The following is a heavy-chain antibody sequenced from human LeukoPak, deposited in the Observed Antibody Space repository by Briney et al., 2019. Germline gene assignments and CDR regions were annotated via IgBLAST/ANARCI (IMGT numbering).Heavy chain of an antibody. CDR1: GFTVSSNY. J-gene: IGHJ3*02. V-gene: IGHV3-53*01. CDR3: AGDYSGYYLSDAFDI. CDR2: IYSGGST. Sequence: GGSLRLSCAASGFTVSSNYMSWVRQAPGKGLEWVSVIYSGGSTYYADSVKGRFTISRDNSKNTLYLQMNSLRAEDTAVYYCAGDYSGYYLSDAFDIWGQGTMVTVSS. D-gene: IGHD3-22*01.